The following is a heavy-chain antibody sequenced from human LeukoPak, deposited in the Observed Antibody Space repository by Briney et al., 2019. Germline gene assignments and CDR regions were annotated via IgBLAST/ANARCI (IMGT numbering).Heavy chain of an antibody. Sequence: GASVKVSCKASGYTFTSYYMHWVRQAPGQGLEWMGIINPSGGSTSYAQKFQGRVTMTRDMSTSTVYMELSSLRSEDTAVYYCATYHFRGATSHYFDYWGQGILVTVSS. J-gene: IGHJ4*02. D-gene: IGHD3-10*02. CDR3: ATYHFRGATSHYFDY. CDR1: GYTFTSYY. V-gene: IGHV1-46*01. CDR2: INPSGGST.